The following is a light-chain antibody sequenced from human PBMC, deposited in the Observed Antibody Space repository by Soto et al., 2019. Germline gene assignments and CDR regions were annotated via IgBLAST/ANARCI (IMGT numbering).Light chain of an antibody. V-gene: IGKV3-20*01. CDR2: GAS. Sequence: EIGLTQSPATLSLSPRVRATLSCRTRQSVSSSYLSWYQQKPGQAPRLLIYGASSRATGIPDRFSGSGSGTDFTLTISRLEPEDFAVYYCQQYGSSPEWTFGQGTKVDIK. CDR1: QSVSSSY. J-gene: IGKJ1*01. CDR3: QQYGSSPEWT.